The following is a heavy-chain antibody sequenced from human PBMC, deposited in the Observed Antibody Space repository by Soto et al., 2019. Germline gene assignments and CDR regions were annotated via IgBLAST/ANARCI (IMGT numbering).Heavy chain of an antibody. J-gene: IGHJ6*02. D-gene: IGHD5-12*01. CDR1: GFAFNGYG. Sequence: GQLVESGGGVVQPGTSLRLSCGASGFAFNGYGMHWVRQAPGKGLEWVAAISYDGQNRYYADSMRGRIRISRDNSKNQLVLEMNGVKAEDTGVYYCAKDNLAAMTGGIGNGIGVWGRGTPGSVSS. CDR3: AKDNLAAMTGGIGNGIGV. CDR2: ISYDGQNR. V-gene: IGHV3-30*18.